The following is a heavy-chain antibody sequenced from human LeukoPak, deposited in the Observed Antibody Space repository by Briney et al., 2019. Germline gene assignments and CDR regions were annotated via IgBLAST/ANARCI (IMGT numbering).Heavy chain of an antibody. Sequence: GGSLRLSCVASGFTFSSYSINWVRQAPGKGLEWVSHISSSSSSSSSSSSPTYYADSVKGRFTISRDDAKNSLYLQMNSLRAEDTALYYCVRDRSYAFDIRGQGTMVSVSS. J-gene: IGHJ3*02. CDR3: VRDRSYAFDI. V-gene: IGHV3-48*01. CDR1: GFTFSSYS. D-gene: IGHD1-26*01. CDR2: ISSSSSSSSSSSSPT.